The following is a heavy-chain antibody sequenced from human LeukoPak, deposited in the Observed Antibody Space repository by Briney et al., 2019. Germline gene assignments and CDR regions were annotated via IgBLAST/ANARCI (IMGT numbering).Heavy chain of an antibody. Sequence: ASVKVSCKASGYTFTGYYMHWVRQAPGQGLEWMGWINPNSGGTNYAQKFQGRVTMTSDTSISTAYMELSRLRSDDTAVYYCARYPSKGYCSSTSCYGWFDPWGQGTLVTVSS. CDR1: GYTFTGYY. D-gene: IGHD2-2*01. CDR2: INPNSGGT. V-gene: IGHV1-2*02. J-gene: IGHJ5*02. CDR3: ARYPSKGYCSSTSCYGWFDP.